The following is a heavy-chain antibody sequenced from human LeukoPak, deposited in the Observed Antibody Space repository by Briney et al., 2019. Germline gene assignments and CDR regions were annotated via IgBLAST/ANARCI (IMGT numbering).Heavy chain of an antibody. CDR2: ISAHNGDT. CDR3: GREGYLGSGIDYYFRMDV. V-gene: IGHV1-18*01. CDR1: GYTFTSYG. D-gene: IGHD3-10*01. Sequence: ASVKVSCKASGYTFTSYGITWVRQAPGQGLEWMGWISAHNGDTKYAQKLQGRVTVTTDTSTSTAYIEQRSLRSDETAVYYCGREGYLGSGIDYYFRMDVWGQGNKVTVSS. J-gene: IGHJ6*02.